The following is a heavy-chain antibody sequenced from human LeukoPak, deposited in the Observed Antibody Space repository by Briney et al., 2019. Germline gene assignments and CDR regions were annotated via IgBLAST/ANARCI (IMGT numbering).Heavy chain of an antibody. Sequence: ASVKVSCKASGYTFSNYYIHWVRQAAGQGLEWMGIIGGSTNYAQKFQGRVTMTRDTSMSTVYMELSSLRSEDTAVYYCARVRDGYNDAYDIWGQGTMVTVHS. D-gene: IGHD5-24*01. J-gene: IGHJ3*02. CDR1: GYTFSNYY. CDR2: IGGST. V-gene: IGHV1-46*01. CDR3: ARVRDGYNDAYDI.